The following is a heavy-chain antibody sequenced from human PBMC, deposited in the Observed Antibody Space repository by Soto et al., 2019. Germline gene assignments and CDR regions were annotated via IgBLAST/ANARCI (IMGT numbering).Heavy chain of an antibody. D-gene: IGHD1-7*01. CDR3: ARDRENWNYFQPVNWFDP. Sequence: EVQLVESGGGLVQPGGSLRLSCAASGFTFSSYSMHWVRQAPGKGLEWVSYISSSSSTIYYADSVKGRFTISRDNAKNSLYLQMNSLRAEDTAVYYCARDRENWNYFQPVNWFDPWGQGTLVTVSS. J-gene: IGHJ5*02. V-gene: IGHV3-48*01. CDR2: ISSSSSTI. CDR1: GFTFSSYS.